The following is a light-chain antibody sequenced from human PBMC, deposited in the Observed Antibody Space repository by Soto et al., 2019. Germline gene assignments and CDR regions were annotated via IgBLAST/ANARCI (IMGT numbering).Light chain of an antibody. J-gene: IGKJ4*01. CDR3: QNYNSAPPAGA. V-gene: IGKV1-27*01. Sequence: DIQMTQSPSSLSASVGDRVSITCRASQGISNRLAWYQQKPGKVPKLLIYETSTLQSGVPSRFSGSGSGTDFTITIISLQPEDVAIYYCQNYNSAPPAGAFGGGTKVEIK. CDR2: ETS. CDR1: QGISNR.